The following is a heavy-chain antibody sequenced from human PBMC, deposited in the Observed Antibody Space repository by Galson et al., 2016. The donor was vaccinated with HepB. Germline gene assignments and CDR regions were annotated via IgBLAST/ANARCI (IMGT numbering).Heavy chain of an antibody. Sequence: SLRLSCAASGLTFSLHWLSWVRQAPGKGLEWVANIKEDGYETFYVDSVKGRFTISRDNSKNSLYLEMNSLRADDTAVYYFAKGPPNLAYWGQGVLVTVSS. CDR3: AKGPPNLAY. V-gene: IGHV3-7*03. CDR1: GLTFSLHW. J-gene: IGHJ4*02. CDR2: IKEDGYET.